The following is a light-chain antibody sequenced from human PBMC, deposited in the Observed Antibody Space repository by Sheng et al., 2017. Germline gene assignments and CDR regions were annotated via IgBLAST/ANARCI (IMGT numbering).Light chain of an antibody. Sequence: DFQMTQSPSTLSASIGDRVTITCRASQSISSWLAWYKQIPGKAPELLIYKASSLESGVPSRFSGSGSGTEFTLTISSLQPDDFATYYCQQYDSSAKYNFGQGTKVEI. V-gene: IGKV1-5*03. CDR2: KAS. J-gene: IGKJ2*01. CDR1: QSISSW. CDR3: QQYDSSAKYN.